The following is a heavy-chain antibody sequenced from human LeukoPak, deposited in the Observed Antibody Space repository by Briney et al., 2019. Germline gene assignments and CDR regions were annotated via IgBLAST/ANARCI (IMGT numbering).Heavy chain of an antibody. V-gene: IGHV3-23*01. D-gene: IGHD2-15*01. J-gene: IGHJ4*02. CDR1: GFTFSSYE. CDR3: AKRPVAAIPYYFDY. Sequence: PGGSLRLSCAASGFTFSSYEMSWVRQAPAKGLEGVSAISGSGGSTYYADSVKGRFTISRDNSKNTLYLQMNSLRAEDTAVYYCAKRPVAAIPYYFDYWGQGTLVTVSS. CDR2: ISGSGGST.